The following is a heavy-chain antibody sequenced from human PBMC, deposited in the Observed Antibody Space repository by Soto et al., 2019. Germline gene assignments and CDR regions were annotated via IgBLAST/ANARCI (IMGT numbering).Heavy chain of an antibody. CDR1: GYTFTNFG. CDR2: ISAYNGNT. J-gene: IGHJ4*02. Sequence: QVQLVQSGAEVKKPGASVKVSCKASGYTFTNFGIRWVRQAPVQGLEWMGWISAYNGNTNYAQNFHGIFTMTTDTSTSTAYMELRSLRSDDTAVYYCARVGTPIDYGGQGTLVTVSS. V-gene: IGHV1-18*01. D-gene: IGHD7-27*01. CDR3: ARVGTPIDY.